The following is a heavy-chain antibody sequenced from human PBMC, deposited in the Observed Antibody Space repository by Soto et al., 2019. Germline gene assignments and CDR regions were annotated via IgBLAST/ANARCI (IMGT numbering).Heavy chain of an antibody. Sequence: PGGSLRLSCAVSGITFSTYWMGWVRQAPGKGLEWVANIKEDGSDVRYVDSVKGRFTISRDNAKNALFLQMNSLGAEHTAVYYCARYFPGHPNYYFYYWGQGGLVTISS. CDR3: ARYFPGHPNYYFYY. CDR2: IKEDGSDV. J-gene: IGHJ4*02. CDR1: GITFSTYW. D-gene: IGHD3-10*01. V-gene: IGHV3-7*03.